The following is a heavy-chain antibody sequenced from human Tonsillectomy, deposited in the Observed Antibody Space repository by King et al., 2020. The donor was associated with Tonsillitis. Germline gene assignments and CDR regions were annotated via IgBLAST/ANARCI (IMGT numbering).Heavy chain of an antibody. CDR1: GFTFINAW. CDR3: TTGIVVVPAAPYY. Sequence: VQLVESGGGLVKPGGSLRLSCAASGFTFINAWMNWVRQAPGKGLEWVGRIKSKTDAGTTDYASPVKGRFTISRDDSKNTLYLQMNSLKTEDTAVYYCTTGIVVVPAAPYYWGQGTLVTVSS. V-gene: IGHV3-15*07. D-gene: IGHD2-2*01. CDR2: IKSKTDAGTT. J-gene: IGHJ4*02.